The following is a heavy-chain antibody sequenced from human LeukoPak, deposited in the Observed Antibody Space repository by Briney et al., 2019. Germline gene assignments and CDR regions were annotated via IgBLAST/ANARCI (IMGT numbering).Heavy chain of an antibody. Sequence: WASVKVSCKASGYTFTSYYMHWVRQAPGQGLEWMGIINPSGGSTSYAQKFQGRVTMTRDMSTSTVYMELSSLRSEDTAVYYCARGPYDSSGYYWGYYYYMDVWGKGTTVTVSS. V-gene: IGHV1-46*01. J-gene: IGHJ6*03. CDR2: INPSGGST. CDR1: GYTFTSYY. D-gene: IGHD3-22*01. CDR3: ARGPYDSSGYYWGYYYYMDV.